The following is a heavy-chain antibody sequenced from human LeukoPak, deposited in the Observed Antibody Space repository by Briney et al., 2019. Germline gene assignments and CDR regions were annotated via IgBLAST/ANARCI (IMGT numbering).Heavy chain of an antibody. Sequence: SQTLSLTCTVSGGSISSGDYYWSWIRQPPGKGLEWIGYIYYSGSTYYNPSLKSRVTISVDTSKNQFSLKLSSVTAADTAVYYCASQGFTMVRGGEPNYFDYWGQGTLVTVSS. CDR1: GGSISSGDYY. CDR2: IYYSGST. V-gene: IGHV4-30-4*01. D-gene: IGHD3-10*01. CDR3: ASQGFTMVRGGEPNYFDY. J-gene: IGHJ4*02.